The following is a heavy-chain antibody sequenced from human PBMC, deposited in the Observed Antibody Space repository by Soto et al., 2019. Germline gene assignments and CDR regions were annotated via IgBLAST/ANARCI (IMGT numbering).Heavy chain of an antibody. D-gene: IGHD2-2*01. CDR2: ISSSSSYI. V-gene: IGHV3-21*01. Sequence: GWSLRLSCAASGFTFSSYSMNWVRQAPGKGLEWVSSISSSSSYIYYADSVKGRFTISRDNAKNSLYLQMNSLRAEDTAVYYCAREVPAARDYYSYGMEVWGEGTTVTVS. J-gene: IGHJ6*02. CDR3: AREVPAARDYYSYGMEV. CDR1: GFTFSSYS.